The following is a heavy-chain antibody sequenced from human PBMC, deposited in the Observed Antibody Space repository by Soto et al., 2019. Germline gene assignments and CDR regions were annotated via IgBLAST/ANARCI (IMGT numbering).Heavy chain of an antibody. CDR2: INSDGSST. V-gene: IGHV3-74*01. D-gene: IGHD2-2*01. Sequence: EVQLVESGGGLVQPGGSLRLSCAASGFTFSSYWMHWVRQAPGKGLVWVSRINSDGSSTSYVDSVKGRFTISRDNAKNTLYLQMNSLRAEDTAVYYCARDSPYCSSTSCSYGMDVWGQGTTVTVSS. CDR3: ARDSPYCSSTSCSYGMDV. CDR1: GFTFSSYW. J-gene: IGHJ6*02.